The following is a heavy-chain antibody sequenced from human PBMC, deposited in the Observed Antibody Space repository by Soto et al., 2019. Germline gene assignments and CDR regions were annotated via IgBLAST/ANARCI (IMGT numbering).Heavy chain of an antibody. CDR2: ISSSSSTI. V-gene: IGHV3-48*01. J-gene: IGHJ6*03. D-gene: IGHD5-12*01. CDR3: ARAYTPYSGYDLYYYYMDV. Sequence: GGSLRLSCAASGFTFSSYSMNWVRQAPGKGLEWVSYISSSSSTIYYADSVKGRFTISRDNAKNSLYLQMNSLRAEDTAVYYCARAYTPYSGYDLYYYYMDVWGKGTTVTVSS. CDR1: GFTFSSYS.